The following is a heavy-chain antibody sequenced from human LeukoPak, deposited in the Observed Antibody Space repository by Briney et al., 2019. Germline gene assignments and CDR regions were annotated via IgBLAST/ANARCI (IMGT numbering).Heavy chain of an antibody. J-gene: IGHJ6*03. CDR2: IYYTGST. V-gene: IGHV4-39*01. CDR1: GASISTSNYF. D-gene: IGHD3-10*01. CDR3: AKHDSIPWGSESYLNSYYYYMDV. Sequence: SETLSLTCTVSGASISTSNYFWGWIRQPPGKGLEWIGSIYYTGSTYSNPSLKNRVTISVDTSKNRFSLKVSSVTAADTAVYYCAKHDSIPWGSESYLNSYYYYMDVWGKGTTVTISS.